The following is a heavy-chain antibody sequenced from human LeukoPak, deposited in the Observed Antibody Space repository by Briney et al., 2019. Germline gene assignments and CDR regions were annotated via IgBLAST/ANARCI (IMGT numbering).Heavy chain of an antibody. Sequence: GGSLRLSCAASGLTFSKYSMTWVRQAPGKGLEWVSFIDTSSTTMYYTDSVKGRFTISRDNAKNSLYLQMNSLKVEDTAIYFCARDNWVDCWGQGTLVTVSS. CDR2: IDTSSTTM. J-gene: IGHJ5*01. CDR3: ARDNWVDC. CDR1: GLTFSKYS. V-gene: IGHV3-48*04.